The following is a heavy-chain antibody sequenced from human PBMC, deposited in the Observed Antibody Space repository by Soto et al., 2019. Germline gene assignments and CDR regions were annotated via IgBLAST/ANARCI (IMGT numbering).Heavy chain of an antibody. CDR2: ISAYNGNT. J-gene: IGHJ4*02. Sequence: QVQLVQSGAEVKKPGASVKVSCKASGYTFTSYGISWVRQAPGQGLEWMGWISAYNGNTNYAQKLQGRVTMTTDTATSTAYMELRSVRSDDTGVYYGARGPVEMATIGIYYFDYWGQGTLVTVSS. CDR3: ARGPVEMATIGIYYFDY. V-gene: IGHV1-18*01. CDR1: GYTFTSYG. D-gene: IGHD1-1*01.